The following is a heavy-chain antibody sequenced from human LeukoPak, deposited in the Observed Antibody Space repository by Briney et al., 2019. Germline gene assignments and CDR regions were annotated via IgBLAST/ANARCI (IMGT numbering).Heavy chain of an antibody. CDR2: INHSGST. V-gene: IGHV4-34*01. D-gene: IGHD3-9*01. J-gene: IGHJ4*02. Sequence: PSETLSLTCAVYGGSFSGYYWSWIRQPPGKGLEWIGEINHSGSTNYNPSLKSRVTISVDTSKNQFSLKLSSVTAADTAVYYCARGRDYDILTGYYTGFFRFDYWGQGTLVTVSS. CDR1: GGSFSGYY. CDR3: ARGRDYDILTGYYTGFFRFDY.